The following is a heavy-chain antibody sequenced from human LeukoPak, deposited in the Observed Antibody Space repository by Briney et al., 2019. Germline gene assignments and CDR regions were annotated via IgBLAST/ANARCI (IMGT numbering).Heavy chain of an antibody. CDR3: TKGSGSHYYFDY. Sequence: GGSLRLSCAASGFTFDDYAMHWVRQAPGKGLEWVSGISWNGDNIGYADSVKGRFTISRDNAKNSLYLQLNIPRVESTALYYCTKGSGSHYYFDYWGQGTLVTVSS. CDR2: ISWNGDNI. J-gene: IGHJ4*02. D-gene: IGHD1-26*01. CDR1: GFTFDDYA. V-gene: IGHV3-9*01.